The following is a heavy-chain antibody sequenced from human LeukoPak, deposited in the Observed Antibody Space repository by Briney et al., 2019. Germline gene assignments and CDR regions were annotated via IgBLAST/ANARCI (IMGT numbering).Heavy chain of an antibody. J-gene: IGHJ4*02. Sequence: ASVKVSCKASGYTFTSYYMHWVRQAPGQGLEWMGRINPNSGGTDYAQKFQGRVTMTRDTSISTAYMELSRLRSDDTAVYYCVGGAPNWGFDYWGQGTLVTASS. V-gene: IGHV1-2*06. CDR1: GYTFTSYY. CDR3: VGGAPNWGFDY. CDR2: INPNSGGT. D-gene: IGHD7-27*01.